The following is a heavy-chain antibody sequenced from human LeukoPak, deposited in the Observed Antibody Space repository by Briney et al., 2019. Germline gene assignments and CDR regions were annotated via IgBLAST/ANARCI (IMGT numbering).Heavy chain of an antibody. V-gene: IGHV4-30-4*01. CDR3: ARDCSGGSCYGAFDI. J-gene: IGHJ3*02. D-gene: IGHD2-15*01. CDR2: IYYSRST. Sequence: SETLSLTCTVSGASIRSGDYYWSWIRQPPGKGLEWIGYIYYSRSTYYNPSLKSRITISVDTSENRFSLKLSSVTATDTAVYYCARDCSGGSCYGAFDIWGQGTMVTVSS. CDR1: GASIRSGDYY.